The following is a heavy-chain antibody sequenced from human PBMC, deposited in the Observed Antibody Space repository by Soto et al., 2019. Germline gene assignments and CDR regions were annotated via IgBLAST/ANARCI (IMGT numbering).Heavy chain of an antibody. CDR3: AKGPR. Sequence: LVESGGGLVQPGGSLRLSCAASGFTFSNIWMSWVRRSPEKGPEWVASISPDGGEIYYVDSVKGRFTISRDNTRNSLSLQMNRQRAADTAGYYCAKGPRWGQGTLVTVSS. CDR1: GFTFSNIW. J-gene: IGHJ4*02. V-gene: IGHV3-7*01. CDR2: ISPDGGEI.